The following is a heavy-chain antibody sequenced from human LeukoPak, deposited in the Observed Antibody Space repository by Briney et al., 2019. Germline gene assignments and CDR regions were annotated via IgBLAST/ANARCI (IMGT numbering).Heavy chain of an antibody. CDR3: ARGHYYDSSGYYSYEDY. CDR1: GFTFSSYA. V-gene: IGHV3-30-3*01. Sequence: PGRSLRLSCAASGFTFSSYAMHWVRQAPGKGLEWVAVISYDGSNKYYADSVEGRFTISRDNSKNTLYLQMNSLRAEDTAVYYCARGHYYDSSGYYSYEDYWGQGALVTVSS. J-gene: IGHJ4*02. CDR2: ISYDGSNK. D-gene: IGHD3-22*01.